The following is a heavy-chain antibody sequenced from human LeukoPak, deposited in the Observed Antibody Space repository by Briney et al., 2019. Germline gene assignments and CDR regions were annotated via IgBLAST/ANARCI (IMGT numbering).Heavy chain of an antibody. CDR1: GFTFSSYA. Sequence: GGSLRLSCAASGFTFSSYAMSWVRQAPGKGLEWVSALSGSGGTTYYADSVKGRFTISRDTSKNTLFLQMNSLRAEDTAVYYCAKAPGYSTHYFDYWGQGTLVTVSS. J-gene: IGHJ4*02. CDR2: LSGSGGTT. D-gene: IGHD3/OR15-3a*01. V-gene: IGHV3-23*01. CDR3: AKAPGYSTHYFDY.